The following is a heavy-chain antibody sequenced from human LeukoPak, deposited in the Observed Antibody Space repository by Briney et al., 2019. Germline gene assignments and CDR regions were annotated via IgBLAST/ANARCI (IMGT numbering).Heavy chain of an antibody. Sequence: GGSLRLSCAASGFTFSTYEMNWVRQAPGKGLEWVSVVSGSGDYRNYADSVKGRFTISRDNSKNTLYLQMLSLRADDTAVYYCARSGSGNYYEYWGQGTLVTVSS. CDR2: VSGSGDYR. D-gene: IGHD3-10*01. J-gene: IGHJ4*02. CDR1: GFTFSTYE. V-gene: IGHV3-23*01. CDR3: ARSGSGNYYEY.